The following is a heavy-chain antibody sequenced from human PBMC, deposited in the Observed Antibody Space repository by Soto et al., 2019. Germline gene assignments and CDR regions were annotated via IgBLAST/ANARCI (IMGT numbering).Heavy chain of an antibody. J-gene: IGHJ4*02. V-gene: IGHV3-7*01. CDR1: GFTFSSYW. CDR2: IKQDGSEI. Sequence: EVQLVESGGGLVQPGGSLRLSCAASGFTFSSYWMSWVRQAPGKGLEWVANIKQDGSEIYYVDSVKGRFTISGDNAKNSLYLQMNSLRAEDTAVYYCARIRGVTTIDYWGQGTLVTVSS. D-gene: IGHD4-17*01. CDR3: ARIRGVTTIDY.